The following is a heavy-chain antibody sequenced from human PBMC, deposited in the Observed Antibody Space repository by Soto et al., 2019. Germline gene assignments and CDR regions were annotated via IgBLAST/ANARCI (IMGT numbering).Heavy chain of an antibody. V-gene: IGHV4-34*12. Sequence: SETLSLTCAVYGGSFSAYYWSWVRQPPGKGLEWIGEIIHSESTKYNPSLKSRVTISVDTSKNQFSLKLSSVTAADTAVYYCARQRPTDGRWEFANYYGMDVWGQGTPGTVSS. CDR2: IIHSEST. CDR3: ARQRPTDGRWEFANYYGMDV. J-gene: IGHJ6*02. D-gene: IGHD1-26*01. CDR1: GGSFSAYY.